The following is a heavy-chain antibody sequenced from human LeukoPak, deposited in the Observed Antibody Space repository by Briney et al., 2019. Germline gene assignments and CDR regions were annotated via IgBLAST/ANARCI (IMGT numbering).Heavy chain of an antibody. Sequence: GGSLRLSCAASGFTFSDYYMSWIRQAPGKGLEWVSYISSSGSTIYYADSVKGRFTISRDNAKNSLYLQMNSLGAEDTAVYYYARDRVDIVASPFDYWGQGTLVTVSS. CDR1: GFTFSDYY. D-gene: IGHD5-12*01. J-gene: IGHJ4*02. CDR3: ARDRVDIVASPFDY. V-gene: IGHV3-11*04. CDR2: ISSSGSTI.